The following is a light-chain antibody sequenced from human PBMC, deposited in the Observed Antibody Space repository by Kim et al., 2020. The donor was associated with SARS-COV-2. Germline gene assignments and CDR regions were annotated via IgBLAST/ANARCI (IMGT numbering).Light chain of an antibody. Sequence: SASVGDTVSITCRASLGISNYLAWFRQKPGKAPESLIYEASTLQSGVPSRFQGSGSGTEFTLTINSLPPDDFATYYCHQYDSYPPTFGQGTKLEI. CDR3: HQYDSYPPT. J-gene: IGKJ2*01. CDR2: EAS. V-gene: IGKV1-16*01. CDR1: LGISNY.